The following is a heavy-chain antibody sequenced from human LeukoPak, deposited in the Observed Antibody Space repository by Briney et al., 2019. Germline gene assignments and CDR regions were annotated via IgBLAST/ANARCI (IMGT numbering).Heavy chain of an antibody. CDR1: GGSISSYY. J-gene: IGHJ5*02. CDR3: ARTLIVVVNEEFGWFDP. D-gene: IGHD3-22*01. Sequence: SETLSLTCTVSGGSISSYYWSCIRQPPGRGLECIGYIYYSGRTNYNPSLKSRVTISVDTSKNQFSLKLSSVTAADTAVYYCARTLIVVVNEEFGWFDPWGQGTLVTVSS. CDR2: IYYSGRT. V-gene: IGHV4-59*01.